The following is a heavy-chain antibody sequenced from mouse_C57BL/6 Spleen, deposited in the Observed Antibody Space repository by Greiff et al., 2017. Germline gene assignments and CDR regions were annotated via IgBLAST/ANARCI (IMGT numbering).Heavy chain of an antibody. CDR1: GYTFTSYW. V-gene: IGHV1-52*01. Sequence: QVQLQQPGAELVRPGSSVKLSCKASGYTFTSYWMHWVKQRPIQGLEWIGNIDPSDSETHYNQKFKDKATLTVDKSSSTAYMQLSSLTSEDSAVYYCARWDYCGNAIDYWGQGTSVTVSS. CDR3: ARWDYCGNAIDY. J-gene: IGHJ4*01. D-gene: IGHD1-1*01. CDR2: IDPSDSET.